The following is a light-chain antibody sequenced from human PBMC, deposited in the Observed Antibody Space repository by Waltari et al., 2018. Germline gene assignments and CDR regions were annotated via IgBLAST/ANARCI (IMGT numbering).Light chain of an antibody. CDR3: FSYAGYRTYV. J-gene: IGLJ1*01. Sequence: QAALTQPASAAGSPRQTITIACTGTSNEMASTNHVPWYQQDPGKAPKLMIYEDSKRPSGVSNRFSGSKSGNTASLTISGLQAEDEADYYCFSYAGYRTYVFGTGTKVTVL. V-gene: IGLV2-23*01. CDR1: SNEMASTNH. CDR2: EDS.